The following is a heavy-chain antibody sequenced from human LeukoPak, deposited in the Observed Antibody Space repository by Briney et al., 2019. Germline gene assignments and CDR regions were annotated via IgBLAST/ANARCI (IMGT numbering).Heavy chain of an antibody. CDR2: ISSSSSYI. D-gene: IGHD2/OR15-2a*01. J-gene: IGHJ6*02. CDR3: ARSIGEYDAMDV. Sequence: GGSLRLSCAASGFTFSSYSMNWVRQAPGKGLEWVSFISSSSSYIYYADSVKGRFTISRDNAKNSLYLQMNSLRAEDTAVYYCARSIGEYDAMDVWGRGTTVTVSS. V-gene: IGHV3-21*01. CDR1: GFTFSSYS.